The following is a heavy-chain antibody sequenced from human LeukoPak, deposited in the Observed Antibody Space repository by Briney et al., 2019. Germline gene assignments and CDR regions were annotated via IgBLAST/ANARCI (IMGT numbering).Heavy chain of an antibody. CDR3: AKDRSSGWYSGFDY. Sequence: SVKVSCKASGGTFSSYAISWVRQAPGQGLEWMGGIIPIFGTANYAQKFQGRVTITTDESTSTAYMELSSLRSEDTAVYYCAKDRSSGWYSGFDYWGQGTLVTVSS. CDR1: GGTFSSYA. J-gene: IGHJ4*02. V-gene: IGHV1-69*05. CDR2: IIPIFGTA. D-gene: IGHD6-19*01.